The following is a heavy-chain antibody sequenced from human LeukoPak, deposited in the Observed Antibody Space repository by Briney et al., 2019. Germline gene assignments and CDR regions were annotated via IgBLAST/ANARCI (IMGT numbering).Heavy chain of an antibody. D-gene: IGHD1-1*01. J-gene: IGHJ4*02. Sequence: GASVKVSCKASGYTFTGYYMHWVRQAPGQGLEWMGWINPNSGGTNYAQKFQGRVTMTRDTSISTAYMELSRLRSDNTAVYYCARDESVSGTHGGYFDYWGQGTLVTVSS. CDR2: INPNSGGT. CDR1: GYTFTGYY. V-gene: IGHV1-2*02. CDR3: ARDESVSGTHGGYFDY.